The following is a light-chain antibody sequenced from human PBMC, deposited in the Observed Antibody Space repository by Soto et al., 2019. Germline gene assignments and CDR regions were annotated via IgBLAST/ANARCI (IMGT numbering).Light chain of an antibody. Sequence: QSALTQPASVSGSPGQSITISGTETSSDVGGYNYVSRYQQHPGKAPKLMIYEVTNQPSGVSDRFSGSKSGNTASLTSSGLQAGDEADYSCSSYTSSSTLNWVFGGGTKVTVL. CDR2: EVT. V-gene: IGLV2-14*01. CDR1: SSDVGGYNY. J-gene: IGLJ3*02. CDR3: SSYTSSSTLNWV.